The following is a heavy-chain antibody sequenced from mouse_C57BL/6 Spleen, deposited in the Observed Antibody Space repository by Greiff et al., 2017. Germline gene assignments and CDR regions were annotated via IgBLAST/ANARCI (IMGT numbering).Heavy chain of an antibody. CDR2: IDPANGNT. V-gene: IGHV14-3*01. Sequence: EVHLVESVAERLRPGASVKLSCTASGFNIKNTYMHWVKQRPEQGLEWIGRIDPANGNTKYAPKFQGKATITADTSSNTAYLQLSSLTSEDTAIYYCARHYYDGGFAYWGHGTLVTVSA. CDR1: GFNIKNTY. CDR3: ARHYYDGGFAY. J-gene: IGHJ3*01. D-gene: IGHD2-4*01.